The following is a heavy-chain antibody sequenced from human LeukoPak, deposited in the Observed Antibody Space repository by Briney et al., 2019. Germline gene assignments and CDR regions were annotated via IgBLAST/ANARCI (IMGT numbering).Heavy chain of an antibody. CDR2: INPSGGST. CDR3: ARGYLRDYRRFDN. V-gene: IGHV1-46*01. Sequence: ASVTVSCKASGYTFTSYYMHWVRQAPGQGLEWMGIINPSGGSTSYAQKFQGRVTMTRDTSTSTVYIELSSLRSEDTAVYYCARGYLRDYRRFDNWGQGTLVTVSS. CDR1: GYTFTSYY. J-gene: IGHJ4*02. D-gene: IGHD4-11*01.